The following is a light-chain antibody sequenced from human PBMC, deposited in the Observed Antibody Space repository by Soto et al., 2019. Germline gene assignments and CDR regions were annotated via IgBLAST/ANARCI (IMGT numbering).Light chain of an antibody. CDR3: HQRSSWPQS. Sequence: EIVLTQSPGTLSLSPLETATLSFMASQSVRSNYLAWYQQKPGQAPRLLIYGASTRATGIPGRFSGSGSGTDFTLTISSLEPEDFAVYYCHQRSSWPQSFGQGTKVDI. CDR2: GAS. CDR1: QSVRSNY. V-gene: IGKV3D-20*02. J-gene: IGKJ1*01.